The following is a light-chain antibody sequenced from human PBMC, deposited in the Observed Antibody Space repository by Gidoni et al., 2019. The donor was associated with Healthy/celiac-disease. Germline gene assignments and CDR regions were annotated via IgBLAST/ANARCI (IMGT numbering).Light chain of an antibody. J-gene: IGKJ3*01. CDR2: DAS. CDR3: QQRSNWLFT. V-gene: IGKV3-11*01. CDR1: QSVSSY. Sequence: EIVLTQSPATLSLSPGARAPLSCRASQSVSSYLAWYQQKPGQAPRLLIYDASNRATGIPARFSGSGSGTDFTLTISSLEPEDFAVYYCQQRSNWLFTFGPGTKVDIK.